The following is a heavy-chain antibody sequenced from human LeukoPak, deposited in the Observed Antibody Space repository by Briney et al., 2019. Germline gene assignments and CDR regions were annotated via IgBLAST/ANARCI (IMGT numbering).Heavy chain of an antibody. CDR1: GGTFSSYA. CDR2: IIPILGIA. D-gene: IGHD6-19*01. J-gene: IGHJ4*02. V-gene: IGHV1-69*04. CDR3: ATTLDPYSSGWSLDY. Sequence: ASVKVSCKASGGTFSSYAISWVRQAPGQGLEWMGRIIPILGIANYAQKFQGRVTITRDTSASTAYMELSSLRSEDTAVYYCATTLDPYSSGWSLDYWGQGTLVTVSS.